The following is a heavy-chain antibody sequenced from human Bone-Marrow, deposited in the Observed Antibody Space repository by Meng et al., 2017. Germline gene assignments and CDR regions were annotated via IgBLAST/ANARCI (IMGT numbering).Heavy chain of an antibody. V-gene: IGHV3-11*01. CDR1: GFTFSDYY. D-gene: IGHD3-9*01. CDR2: ISSSGSTI. Sequence: GESLKISCAASGFTFSDYYMSWIRQAPGKGLEWVSYISSSGSTIYYADSVKGRFTISRDNAKNSLYLQMNSLRAEDTAVYYCARDQAGRDISNYYYYYGMDVWGQGTTVTVSS. J-gene: IGHJ6*02. CDR3: ARDQAGRDISNYYYYYGMDV.